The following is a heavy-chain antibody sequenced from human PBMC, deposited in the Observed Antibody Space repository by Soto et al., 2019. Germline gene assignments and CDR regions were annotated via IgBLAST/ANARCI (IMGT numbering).Heavy chain of an antibody. CDR3: AHGLATLPVFAFDI. D-gene: IGHD6-6*01. CDR2: IYWSGDE. V-gene: IGHV2-5*01. Sequence: QGTLKESGPTLVKPTQTLTLTCSFSGFSLSTSGVGVGWIRQSPGKALEWLALIYWSGDEHYRPSLKSRLSIFKDTSKDHVVLIMTDMDPVDTATYYCAHGLATLPVFAFDIWGQGTMVTVSS. J-gene: IGHJ3*02. CDR1: GFSLSTSGVG.